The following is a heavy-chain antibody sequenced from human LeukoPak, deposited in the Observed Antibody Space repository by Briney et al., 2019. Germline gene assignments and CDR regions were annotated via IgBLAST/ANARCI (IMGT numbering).Heavy chain of an antibody. CDR3: ARDPKLWELPHRGAFDI. D-gene: IGHD1-26*01. V-gene: IGHV4-39*07. CDR1: GGSISSSSYY. J-gene: IGHJ3*02. Sequence: PSETLSLTCTVSGGSISSSSYYWGWIRQPPGKGLEWIGSIYYSGSTYYNPSLKSRVTISVDTSKNQFSLKLSSVTAADTAVYYCARDPKLWELPHRGAFDIWGQGTMVTVSS. CDR2: IYYSGST.